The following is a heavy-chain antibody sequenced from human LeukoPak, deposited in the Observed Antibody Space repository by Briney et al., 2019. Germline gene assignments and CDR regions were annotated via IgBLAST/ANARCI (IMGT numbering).Heavy chain of an antibody. CDR3: ATNEYSSSPLDFDY. CDR2: INPNSGGT. D-gene: IGHD6-6*01. J-gene: IGHJ4*02. CDR1: GYTFTVYY. Sequence: GASVKVPCKASGYTFTVYYMHWVRQAPAPGLERMGWINPNSGGTNYAQKFQGRVTMTRDTSISTAYMELSRLRSDDTAVYYCATNEYSSSPLDFDYWGQGTLVTVSS. V-gene: IGHV1-2*02.